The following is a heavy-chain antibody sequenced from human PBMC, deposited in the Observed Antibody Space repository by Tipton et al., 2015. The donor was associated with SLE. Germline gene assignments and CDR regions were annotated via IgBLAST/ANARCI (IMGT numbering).Heavy chain of an antibody. CDR1: GGSISSYY. J-gene: IGHJ6*03. V-gene: IGHV4-59*01. D-gene: IGHD2-15*01. CDR2: IYYSGST. CDR3: ARGSEDRDYSYYMAV. Sequence: TLSLTCTVSGGSISSYYWSWLRQPPGKGLEWIGYIYYSGSTNYNPSLKSRVTISVDTSKNQFSLKLRSVTAADTAVYYCARGSEDRDYSYYMAVWGKGTTVTVSS.